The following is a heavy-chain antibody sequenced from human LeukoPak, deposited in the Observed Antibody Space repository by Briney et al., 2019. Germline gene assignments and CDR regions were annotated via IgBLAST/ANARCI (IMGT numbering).Heavy chain of an antibody. D-gene: IGHD7-27*01. CDR2: ISYDGSNK. CDR3: AKDLNWGSLDY. J-gene: IGHJ4*02. V-gene: IGHV3-30*18. Sequence: GGSLRLSCAASGFTFSSYGMHWVRQAPGKGLEWVAVISYDGSNKYYAGSVKGRFTISRDNSKNTLYLQMNSLRAEDTAVYYCAKDLNWGSLDYWGQGTLVTVSS. CDR1: GFTFSSYG.